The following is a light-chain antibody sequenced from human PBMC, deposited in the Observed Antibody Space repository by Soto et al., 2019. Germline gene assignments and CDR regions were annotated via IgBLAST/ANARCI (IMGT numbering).Light chain of an antibody. CDR3: CSYAGSVL. Sequence: QAVVTQPASVSGSPGQSITISCTGTSSDFGSHNLVSWYQHEPGKAPKFLIYEVSKRPSGISTRFSGSKSGNTASLTISGLQADDEADYYCCSYAGSVLFGGGTKLTVL. V-gene: IGLV2-23*02. CDR2: EVS. J-gene: IGLJ2*01. CDR1: SSDFGSHNL.